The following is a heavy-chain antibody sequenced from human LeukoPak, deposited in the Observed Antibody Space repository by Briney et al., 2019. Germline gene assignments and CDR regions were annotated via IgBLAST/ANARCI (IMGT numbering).Heavy chain of an antibody. CDR2: ISSDSRQT. CDR3: AREHKASRGNTFDF. Sequence: GGSLRLSCVASGFMFSDYYMTWIRQAPGKGLEWVSYISSDSRQTSYVDSVKDRFTISRDNAANSLFLQMNSLRDEDTAVYFCAREHKASRGNTFDFWGQGILVTVSS. J-gene: IGHJ4*02. V-gene: IGHV3-11*04. D-gene: IGHD5-12*01. CDR1: GFMFSDYY.